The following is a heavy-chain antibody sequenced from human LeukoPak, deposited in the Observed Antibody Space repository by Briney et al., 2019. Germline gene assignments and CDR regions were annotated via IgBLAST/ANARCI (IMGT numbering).Heavy chain of an antibody. CDR2: IIDSGIST. V-gene: IGHV3-23*01. Sequence: GGSLRLSCAASGFIFNSYAMAWVRQAPEKGLEWVSSIIDSGISTYYADSVKGRFTISRDNSKNTLYLQMNSLRAEDTAVYYCAKVRSRIAAAGTSVYYFDYWGQGTLVTVSS. D-gene: IGHD6-13*01. J-gene: IGHJ4*02. CDR3: AKVRSRIAAAGTSVYYFDY. CDR1: GFIFNSYA.